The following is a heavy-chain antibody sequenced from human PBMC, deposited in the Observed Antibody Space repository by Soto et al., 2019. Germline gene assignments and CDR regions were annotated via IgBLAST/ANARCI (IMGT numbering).Heavy chain of an antibody. CDR1: GYSFTSYW. D-gene: IGHD3-10*01. CDR3: AGGGVRGVITRTRDYYGMDV. J-gene: IGHJ6*02. CDR2: IYPGDSDT. V-gene: IGHV5-51*01. Sequence: GESLKISCKGSGYSFTSYWIGWVRQVPGKGXXXMGIIYPGDSDTRYSPSFQGQVTISADKSISTAYLQWSSLKASDTAMYYCAGGGVRGVITRTRDYYGMDVWGQGTTVTVS.